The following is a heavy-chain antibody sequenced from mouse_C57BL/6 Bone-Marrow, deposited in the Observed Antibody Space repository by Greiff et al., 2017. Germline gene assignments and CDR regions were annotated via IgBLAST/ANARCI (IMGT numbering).Heavy chain of an antibody. D-gene: IGHD1-1*01. CDR3: SRQVTTVLATKYFDV. V-gene: IGHV5-9*01. J-gene: IGHJ1*03. CDR1: GFTFSSYT. CDR2: ISGGGGNT. Sequence: EVHLVESGGGLVKPGGSLKLSCAASGFTFSSYTMSWVRQTPEKRLQWVAAISGGGGNTYYPDSVKGRFTISRDNDKNILYLQMSSLRSEDTALYYWSRQVTTVLATKYFDVWGTGTTVTVSS.